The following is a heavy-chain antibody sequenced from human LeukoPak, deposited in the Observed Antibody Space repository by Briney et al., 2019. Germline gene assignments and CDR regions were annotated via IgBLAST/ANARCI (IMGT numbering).Heavy chain of an antibody. CDR1: GGSFSGYY. V-gene: IGHV4-34*01. CDR2: INHSGST. J-gene: IGHJ6*03. D-gene: IGHD6-19*01. CDR3: ARGLGSSGWYSCYYYYMDV. Sequence: SETLSLTCAVYGGSFSGYYWSWIRQPPGKGLEWIGEINHSGSTNYIPSLKSRVTISVDTSKNQFSLKLSSVTAADTAVYYCARGLGSSGWYSCYYYYMDVWGKGTTVTVSS.